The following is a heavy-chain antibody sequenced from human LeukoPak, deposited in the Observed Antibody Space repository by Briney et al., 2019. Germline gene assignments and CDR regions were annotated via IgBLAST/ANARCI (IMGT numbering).Heavy chain of an antibody. Sequence: SETLSLTCTVSGGSISSGSYYWSWIRQSPGKGLEWIGYISYSGSTNSHPSLKSRVTISVDMSKPQFYLELSSVTAADTAVYYCARLGASGRRLSAYSFYLDYWGQGTLVTVSS. CDR1: GGSISSGSYY. CDR3: ARLGASGRRLSAYSFYLDY. V-gene: IGHV4-61*01. J-gene: IGHJ4*02. CDR2: ISYSGST. D-gene: IGHD1-26*01.